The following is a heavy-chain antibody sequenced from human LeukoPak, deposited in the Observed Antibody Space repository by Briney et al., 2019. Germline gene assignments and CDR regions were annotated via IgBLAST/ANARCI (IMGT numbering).Heavy chain of an antibody. J-gene: IGHJ6*02. CDR2: ISGSGGST. CDR3: APRSPNYYGSGSYNGMDV. Sequence: GGSLRLSCAASGFTFSSYAMSWVRLAPGKGLEWVSAISGSGGSTYYADSVKGRFTISRDNSKNTLYLQMNSLRAEDTAVYYCAPRSPNYYGSGSYNGMDVWGQGTTVTVSS. CDR1: GFTFSSYA. D-gene: IGHD3-10*01. V-gene: IGHV3-23*01.